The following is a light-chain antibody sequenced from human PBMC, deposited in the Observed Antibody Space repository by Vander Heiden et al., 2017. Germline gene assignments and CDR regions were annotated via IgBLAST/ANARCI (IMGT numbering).Light chain of an antibody. CDR3: QQYYRSPLT. CDR1: QSVSSSY. CDR2: GAS. Sequence: EIVLTQSPATLSLSPGEGATLSCRATQSVSSSYLAWYQQKPGQSPRLLIYGASSRAAGIPDRFSGSGSGTDFALTISRLEPEDFAVYFCQQYYRSPLTFGGGTKVEIK. V-gene: IGKV3-20*01. J-gene: IGKJ4*01.